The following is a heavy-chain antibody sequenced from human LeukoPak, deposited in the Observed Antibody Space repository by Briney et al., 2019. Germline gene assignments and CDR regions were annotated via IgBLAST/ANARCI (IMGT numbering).Heavy chain of an antibody. CDR2: IYHSGST. Sequence: SETLSLTCTVSGYSISSGYYWGWIRQPPGKGLEWIGTIYHSGSTYYNPSLKSRVTISVDTSKNQFSLKLSSVTAADTAVYYCARGVTRRGDNWFDPWGQGTLVTVSS. D-gene: IGHD4-17*01. V-gene: IGHV4-38-2*02. J-gene: IGHJ5*02. CDR1: GYSISSGYY. CDR3: ARGVTRRGDNWFDP.